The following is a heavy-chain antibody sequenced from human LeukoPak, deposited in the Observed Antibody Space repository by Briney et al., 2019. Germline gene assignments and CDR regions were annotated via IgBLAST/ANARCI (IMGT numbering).Heavy chain of an antibody. D-gene: IGHD3-16*02. Sequence: PSETLSLTCTVSGGSISRSGYYWGWIRQPPGKGLEWIGEINHSGSTNYNPSLKSRVTISVDTSKNQFSLKLSSVTAADTAVYYCARHRFMITFGGVIVFPFDYWGQGTLVTVSS. V-gene: IGHV4-39*01. J-gene: IGHJ4*02. CDR2: INHSGST. CDR1: GGSISRSGYY. CDR3: ARHRFMITFGGVIVFPFDY.